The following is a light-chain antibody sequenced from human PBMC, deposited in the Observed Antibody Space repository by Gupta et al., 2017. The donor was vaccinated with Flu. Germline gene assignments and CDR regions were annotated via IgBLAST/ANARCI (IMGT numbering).Light chain of an antibody. Sequence: DIQMTQSPSPLSASVGDTVVISCRASQSIGTWLAWYQQKPGKSPTLLLYKASILESGVPSRFSGSGAGTEFSLTISSLQPDDFATYYCQQYNSYSWTFGQGTKVEIK. V-gene: IGKV1-5*03. J-gene: IGKJ1*01. CDR3: QQYNSYSWT. CDR2: KAS. CDR1: QSIGTW.